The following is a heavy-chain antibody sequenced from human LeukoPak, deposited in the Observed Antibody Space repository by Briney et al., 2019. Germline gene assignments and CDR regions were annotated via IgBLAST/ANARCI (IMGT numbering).Heavy chain of an antibody. Sequence: ASVKVSCKASGYTFTSYHMHWVRQAPGQGLEWMGIINPSGGTTNYAQKFRGRVTMTRDMSTSTVYMELSSLRSEDTAVYYCASTTGYSSSWYGRDWGQGTLVTVSS. D-gene: IGHD6-13*01. CDR3: ASTTGYSSSWYGRD. J-gene: IGHJ4*02. V-gene: IGHV1-46*01. CDR2: INPSGGTT. CDR1: GYTFTSYH.